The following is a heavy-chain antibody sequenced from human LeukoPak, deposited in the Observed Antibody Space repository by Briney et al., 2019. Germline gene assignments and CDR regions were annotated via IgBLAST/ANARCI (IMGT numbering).Heavy chain of an antibody. V-gene: IGHV3-30*02. CDR1: GFTFSSYG. J-gene: IGHJ3*02. CDR2: IRYDGSNK. Sequence: GGSLRLSCAASGFTFSSYGMHWVRQAPGKGLEWVAFIRYDGSNKYYADSVKGRFTISRDNSENTLYLQMNSLRAEDTAVYYCARDSSGWYPHAFDIWGQGTMVTVSS. CDR3: ARDSSGWYPHAFDI. D-gene: IGHD6-19*01.